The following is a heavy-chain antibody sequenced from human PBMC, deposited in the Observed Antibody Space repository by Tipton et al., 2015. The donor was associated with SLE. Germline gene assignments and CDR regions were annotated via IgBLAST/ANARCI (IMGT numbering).Heavy chain of an antibody. Sequence: TLSLTCTVSGGSISSSSYYWGWIRQPPGKGLEWIGSIYYSGSTYYNPSLKSRVTISVDMSKNQFSLKLSSVTAADTAVYYCARANGYYGSGSYSFDYWGQGTLVTVSS. J-gene: IGHJ4*02. CDR1: GGSISSSSYY. D-gene: IGHD3-10*01. V-gene: IGHV4-39*07. CDR3: ARANGYYGSGSYSFDY. CDR2: IYYSGST.